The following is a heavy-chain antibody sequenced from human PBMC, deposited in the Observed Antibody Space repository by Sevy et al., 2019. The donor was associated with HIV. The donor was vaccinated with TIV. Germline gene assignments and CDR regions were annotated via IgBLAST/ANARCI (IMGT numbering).Heavy chain of an antibody. CDR3: ARAESITIFGVVIAGKYYFDY. CDR1: GYSFTSYW. J-gene: IGHJ4*02. D-gene: IGHD3-3*01. Sequence: GESLKISCKGSGYSFTSYWIGWVRQMPGKGLEWIGIIYPGDSDTRYSPSFQGQVTISADKSISTAYLQWSSLKASDTAMYYCARAESITIFGVVIAGKYYFDYWGQGTLVTVSS. V-gene: IGHV5-51*01. CDR2: IYPGDSDT.